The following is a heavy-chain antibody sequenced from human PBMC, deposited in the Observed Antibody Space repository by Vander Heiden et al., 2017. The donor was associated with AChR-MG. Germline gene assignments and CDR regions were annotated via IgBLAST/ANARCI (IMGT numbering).Heavy chain of an antibody. J-gene: IGHJ3*02. CDR3: ASLPRAKAARVGSAFDI. CDR1: GGSISSSSYY. V-gene: IGHV4-39*01. Sequence: QLQLQESGPGLVKPSETLSLTCTVSGGSISSSSYYWGGFPQPPGEGLGWIGSIYYSGSTSYTPSLKSRFTISLDTSKNQFSLKLSSVTAADTAVYYCASLPRAKAARVGSAFDIWGQGTMVTVSS. CDR2: IYYSGST. D-gene: IGHD1-26*01.